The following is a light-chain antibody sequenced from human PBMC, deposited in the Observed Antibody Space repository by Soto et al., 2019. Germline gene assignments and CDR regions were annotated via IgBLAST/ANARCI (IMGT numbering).Light chain of an antibody. CDR2: DTN. J-gene: IGLJ1*01. CDR3: GTWDSSLSAHV. Sequence: QSVLTQPPSVSAAPGQKVTISCSGSSSNIENNFVSWYQQLPGTAPKLLIYDTNNRPSGIPDRFSGSKSGTSATLGITGLQTGDEADFYCGTWDSSLSAHVFGTGTQLTVL. CDR1: SSNIENNF. V-gene: IGLV1-51*01.